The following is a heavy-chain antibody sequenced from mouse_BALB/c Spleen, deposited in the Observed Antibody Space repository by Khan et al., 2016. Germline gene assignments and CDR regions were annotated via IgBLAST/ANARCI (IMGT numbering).Heavy chain of an antibody. D-gene: IGHD6-2*01. CDR1: GHPFTTYW. V-gene: IGHV1-52*01. Sequence: QVQLQQPGAELVRPGASVKLSCKASGHPFTTYWMNWFKQRPEQGLEWIGRIDPYDSETHYDQKFKDKAILTVDKSSSTAFMQLSSLTSEGSAVFYCARESNDFDSWGQGTTLTLSS. J-gene: IGHJ2*01. CDR3: ARESNDFDS. CDR2: IDPYDSET.